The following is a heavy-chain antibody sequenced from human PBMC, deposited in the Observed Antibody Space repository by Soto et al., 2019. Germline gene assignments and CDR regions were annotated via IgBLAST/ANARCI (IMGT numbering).Heavy chain of an antibody. CDR1: GGSISRYY. D-gene: IGHD6-6*01. J-gene: IGHJ4*02. CDR2: IYYSGST. CDR3: ARLYSSSSFFDY. V-gene: IGHV4-59*08. Sequence: SETLSLTCTVSGGSISRYYWSWIRQPPGKGLEWIGYIYYSGSTNYNPSLKSRVTISVDTSKNQFSLKLSSVTATDTAVYYCARLYSSSSFFDYWGQGTLVTVSS.